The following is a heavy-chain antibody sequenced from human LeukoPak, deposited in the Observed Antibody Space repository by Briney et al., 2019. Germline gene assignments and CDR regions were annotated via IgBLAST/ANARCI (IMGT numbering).Heavy chain of an antibody. V-gene: IGHV3-11*04. D-gene: IGHD3-9*01. CDR1: GFTFSDYY. CDR3: ARGRARPKDYYDILTGHLDY. J-gene: IGHJ4*02. CDR2: ISSSGSTI. Sequence: SGGSLRLSCAASGFTFSDYYMSWIRQAPGKGLEWVSYISSSGSTIYYADSVKGRFTISRDNAKNSLYLQMNSLRAEDTAVYYCARGRARPKDYYDILTGHLDYWGQGTLVTVSS.